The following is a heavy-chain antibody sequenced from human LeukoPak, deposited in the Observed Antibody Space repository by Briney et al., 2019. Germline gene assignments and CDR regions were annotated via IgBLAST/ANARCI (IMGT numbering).Heavy chain of an antibody. V-gene: IGHV3-13*04. CDR1: GLTFSIYE. D-gene: IGHD3-22*01. CDR3: AGHSSGSGEGFDY. CDR2: IGTAGDT. J-gene: IGHJ4*02. Sequence: PGGSLRLSCAASGLTFSIYEMHWVRQATGKGLEWVSAIGTAGDTYYPGSVKGRFTISRENAKNSLYLQMNSLRAGDTAVYYCAGHSSGSGEGFDYWGQGTLVTVSS.